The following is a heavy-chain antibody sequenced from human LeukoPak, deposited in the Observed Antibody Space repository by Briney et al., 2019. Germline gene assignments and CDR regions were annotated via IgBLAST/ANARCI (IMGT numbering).Heavy chain of an antibody. D-gene: IGHD3-3*01. J-gene: IGHJ6*03. CDR1: GFTFSNYA. Sequence: QTGGSLRLSCAASGFTFSNYAMSWVRQAPGKGLEWVSTISGSGGSTYYADSVKGRFTISRDNSKNTLYLQMNSLRGEDTAVYYCARAKRITIFGVVISSRDYYYMDVWGKGTTVTVSS. V-gene: IGHV3-23*01. CDR2: ISGSGGST. CDR3: ARAKRITIFGVVISSRDYYYMDV.